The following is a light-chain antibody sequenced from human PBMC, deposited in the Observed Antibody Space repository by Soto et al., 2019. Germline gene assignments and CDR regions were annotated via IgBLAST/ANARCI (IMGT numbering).Light chain of an antibody. V-gene: IGKV1-39*01. Sequence: DTEMTQSPFSLPASVSDRATISCRASQSLRHRLDWYQQKPGQDHEVLIYGASSLQAGVPSRFSGSGSGTDFTLNISSLQPEDFATYYCQQVDSFPHTFGQGTKLEV. CDR3: QQVDSFPHT. J-gene: IGKJ2*01. CDR2: GAS. CDR1: QSLRHR.